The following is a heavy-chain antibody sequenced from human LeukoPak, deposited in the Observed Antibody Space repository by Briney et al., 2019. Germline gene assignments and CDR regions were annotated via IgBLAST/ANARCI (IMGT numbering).Heavy chain of an antibody. J-gene: IGHJ3*02. Sequence: PEASVKVSCKASGYTFTGYYMHWVRQAPGQGLEWMGWINPNSGGTNYAQKFQGRVTMTRDTSISTAYMELSRLRSDDTAVYYCARAGDNYYESSGRHDAFDIWGQGTMVTVSS. CDR2: INPNSGGT. V-gene: IGHV1-2*02. D-gene: IGHD3-22*01. CDR1: GYTFTGYY. CDR3: ARAGDNYYESSGRHDAFDI.